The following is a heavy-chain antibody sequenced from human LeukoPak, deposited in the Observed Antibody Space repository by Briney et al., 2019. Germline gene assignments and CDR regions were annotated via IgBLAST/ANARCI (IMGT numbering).Heavy chain of an antibody. V-gene: IGHV4-59*01. J-gene: IGHJ4*02. CDR3: ARDREVGATGYYFDY. CDR1: GGSISSYY. Sequence: SETLSLTCTVSGGSISSYYWSWIRQPPGKGLEWIGYIYYSGSTNYKPSLKSRVTISVDTSKNQFSLKLSSVTAADTAVYYCARDREVGATGYYFDYWGQGTLVTVSS. CDR2: IYYSGST. D-gene: IGHD1-26*01.